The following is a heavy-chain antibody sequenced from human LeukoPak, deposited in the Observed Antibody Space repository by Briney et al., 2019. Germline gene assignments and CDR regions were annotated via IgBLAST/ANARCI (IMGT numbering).Heavy chain of an antibody. J-gene: IGHJ4*02. D-gene: IGHD6-19*01. V-gene: IGHV4-59*01. CDR3: ARLSLVAVAASYYFDY. CDR2: IYYSGST. CDR1: GGSISSYY. Sequence: SETLSLTCTVSGGSISSYYWSWIRQPPGKGLEWIGYIYYSGSTNYNPSLKSRVTISVDTSKNQFSLKLSSVTAADTAVYYCARLSLVAVAASYYFDYWGQGTLVTVSS.